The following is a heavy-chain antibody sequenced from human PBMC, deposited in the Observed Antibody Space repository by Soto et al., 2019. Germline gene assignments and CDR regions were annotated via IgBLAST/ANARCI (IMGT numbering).Heavy chain of an antibody. V-gene: IGHV3-30-3*01. CDR1: GFTFSSYA. D-gene: IGHD3-22*01. CDR3: ARERNYYDSSGYYFPPPFDY. CDR2: ISYDGSNK. J-gene: IGHJ4*02. Sequence: PGGSLRLSCAASGFTFSSYAMHWVRQAPGKGLEWVAVISYDGSNKYYADSVKGRFTISRDNSKNTLYLQMNSLRAEDTAVYYCARERNYYDSSGYYFPPPFDYWGQGTLVTVSS.